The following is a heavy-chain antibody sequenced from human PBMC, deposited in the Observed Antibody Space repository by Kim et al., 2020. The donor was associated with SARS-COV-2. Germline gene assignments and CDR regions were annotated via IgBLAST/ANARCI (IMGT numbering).Heavy chain of an antibody. V-gene: IGHV4-39*01. CDR2: IYFSGST. Sequence: SETLSLTCTVSGGSLSSSVYYWGWIRQPPGKGLEWIGSIYFSGSTYYNPSLKSRVTISVDTSKNQFSLKLSSVTAADTAVYYCARQYYDFWSGLYYYYY. J-gene: IGHJ6*03. CDR1: GGSLSSSVYY. D-gene: IGHD3-3*01. CDR3: ARQYYDFWSGLYYYYY.